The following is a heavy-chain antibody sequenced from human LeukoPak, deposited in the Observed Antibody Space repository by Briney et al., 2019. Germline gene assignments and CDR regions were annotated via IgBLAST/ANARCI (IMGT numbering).Heavy chain of an antibody. CDR3: ARDSDLDAFDI. CDR1: GFTVSSNY. Sequence: GGSLRLSCAASGFTVSSNYMSWVRQAPGKGLEWVSVIYSGGSTYYADSVKGRFTISRDNSKNTLYLQMNSLRAEDTAVYYCARDSDLDAFDIWGQGTMVTVSS. V-gene: IGHV3-66*01. CDR2: IYSGGST. J-gene: IGHJ3*02.